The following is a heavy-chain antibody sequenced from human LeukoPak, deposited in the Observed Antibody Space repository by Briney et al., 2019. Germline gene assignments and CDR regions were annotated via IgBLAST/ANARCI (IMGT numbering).Heavy chain of an antibody. V-gene: IGHV4-4*07. CDR3: ARDRCSGGSCYLDY. Sequence: SEALSLTCTVSGGSISSYYWSWIRQPAGKGLEWIGRIYTSGSTNYNPSLKSRVTMSVDTSKNQFSLKLSSVTAADTAVYYCARDRCSGGSCYLDYWGQGTLVTVSS. CDR2: IYTSGST. CDR1: GGSISSYY. J-gene: IGHJ4*02. D-gene: IGHD2-15*01.